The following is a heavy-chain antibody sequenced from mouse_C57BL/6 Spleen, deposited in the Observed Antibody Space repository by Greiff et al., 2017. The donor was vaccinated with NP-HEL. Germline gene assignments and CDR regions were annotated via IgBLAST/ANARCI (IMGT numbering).Heavy chain of an antibody. J-gene: IGHJ2*01. CDR3: ASGGITTVVFDY. CDR1: GYAFSSYW. D-gene: IGHD1-1*01. CDR2: IYPGDGDT. V-gene: IGHV1-80*01. Sequence: VQLQQSGAELVKPGASVKISCKASGYAFSSYWMNWVKQRPGKGLEWIGQIYPGDGDTNYNGKFKGKATLTEDKSSSTAYMQLSSLTSEDSAVYFCASGGITTVVFDYWGQGTTLTVSS.